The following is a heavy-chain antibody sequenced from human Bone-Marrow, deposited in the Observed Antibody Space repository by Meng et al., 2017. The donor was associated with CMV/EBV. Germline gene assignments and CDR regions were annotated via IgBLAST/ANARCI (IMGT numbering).Heavy chain of an antibody. D-gene: IGHD6-19*01. CDR2: IKEDGSEE. CDR1: GFTFGYYY. Sequence: GESLKISCAASGFTFGYYYMSWVRQAPQKGPEWVATIKEDGSEEYYVDSVKGRFTISRDNAKNSLYLQMNSLRTEDTAVYYCARDRVYSSGWSDYWGQGTLVTVSS. J-gene: IGHJ4*02. V-gene: IGHV3-7*01. CDR3: ARDRVYSSGWSDY.